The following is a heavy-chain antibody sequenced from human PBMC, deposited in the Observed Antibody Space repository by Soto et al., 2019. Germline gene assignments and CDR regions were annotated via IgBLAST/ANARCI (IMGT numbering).Heavy chain of an antibody. CDR1: GGTFSSYA. D-gene: IGHD1-26*01. CDR3: ARGGSYDAFDI. Sequence: RASVKVSCKASGGTFSSYAISWVRQAPGQGLEWMGGIIPIFGTANYAQKFQGRVTITADESTSTAYMELSSLRSEDTAVYYCARGGSYDAFDIWGQGTMVTVSS. CDR2: IIPIFGTA. V-gene: IGHV1-69*13. J-gene: IGHJ3*02.